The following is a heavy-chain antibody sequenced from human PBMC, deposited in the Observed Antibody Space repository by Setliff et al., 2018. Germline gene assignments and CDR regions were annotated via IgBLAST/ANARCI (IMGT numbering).Heavy chain of an antibody. CDR2: IKSKSEGEAR. Sequence: GGSLRLSCAVSGITFKNAWMTWVRQSPGKGLEWVGRIKSKSEGEARDYAAPVKGRFTISRGDSKQIVYLQMNSLKIEDTAVYYCSTGPRDSRNYLNWIGHWGRGALVTVSS. CDR3: STGPRDSRNYLNWIGH. CDR1: GITFKNAW. J-gene: IGHJ5*02. D-gene: IGHD3-22*01. V-gene: IGHV3-15*01.